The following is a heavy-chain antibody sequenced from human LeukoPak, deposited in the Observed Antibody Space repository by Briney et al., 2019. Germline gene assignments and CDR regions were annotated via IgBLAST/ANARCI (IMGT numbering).Heavy chain of an antibody. D-gene: IGHD6-13*01. CDR1: GFTFSSFA. J-gene: IGHJ4*02. V-gene: IGHV3-23*01. CDR2: FDGNGPNT. CDR3: AKHGFAGISAAGDY. Sequence: GGSLRLSCAASGFTFSSFAMTWVRQAPGKGLEWVSGFDGNGPNTYYADSVKGRWTISRDNSKNTLYLQMNSLRAEDTAVYYCAKHGFAGISAAGDYWGQGTLVTVSS.